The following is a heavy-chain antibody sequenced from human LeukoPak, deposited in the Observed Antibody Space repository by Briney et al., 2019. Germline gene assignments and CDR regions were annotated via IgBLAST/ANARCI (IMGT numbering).Heavy chain of an antibody. Sequence: SETLSLTCAVSADSLSSHYWTWIRQSPGTGLEWIGYISYIGSTNYNPSLKSRVTISIDTSKNQFSLKLRPVTAADTAVYYCARDLVTVTKGFDIWGQGTMVSVSS. CDR3: ARDLVTVTKGFDI. CDR1: ADSLSSHY. D-gene: IGHD4-17*01. J-gene: IGHJ3*02. CDR2: ISYIGST. V-gene: IGHV4-59*11.